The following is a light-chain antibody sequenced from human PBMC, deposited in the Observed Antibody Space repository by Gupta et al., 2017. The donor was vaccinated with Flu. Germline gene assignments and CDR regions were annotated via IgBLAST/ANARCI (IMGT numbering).Light chain of an antibody. Sequence: DIVVTQSPLSLPVTPGEPASISCRSSQSLLHSNGYNYLDWYLQKPGQSPQLLIYLGSNRASGVPDRVSGSGSGTDFTLKISRVETEDVGVYYCMQALQTPWTFGLGTKVEVK. V-gene: IGKV2-28*01. J-gene: IGKJ1*01. CDR2: LGS. CDR3: MQALQTPWT. CDR1: QSLLHSNGYNY.